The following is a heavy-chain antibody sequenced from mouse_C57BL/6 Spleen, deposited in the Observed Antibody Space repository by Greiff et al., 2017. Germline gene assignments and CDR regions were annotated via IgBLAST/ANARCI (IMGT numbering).Heavy chain of an antibody. V-gene: IGHV1-42*01. Sequence: EVKLVESGPELVKPGASVKISCKASGYSFTGYYMNWVKQSPEKSLEWIGEINPSTGGTTYNQKFKAKATLTVDKSSSTAYMQLKSLTSEDSAVYYCAKENYGAYWGQGTLVTVSA. CDR3: AKENYGAY. J-gene: IGHJ3*01. CDR2: INPSTGGT. D-gene: IGHD1-1*02. CDR1: GYSFTGYY.